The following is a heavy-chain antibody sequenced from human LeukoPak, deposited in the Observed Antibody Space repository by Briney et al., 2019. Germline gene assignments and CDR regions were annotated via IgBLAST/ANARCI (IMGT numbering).Heavy chain of an antibody. CDR2: ISNDGSNK. J-gene: IGHJ6*03. V-gene: IGHV3-30*01. D-gene: IGHD4-11*01. Sequence: GGSLRLSCAASGFTLSNYAMQWGRQAPGKGLEWVAVISNDGSNKYYADSVKGRFSISRDNSKKTLYLQMNSLRAEDTAVYYCARDYSFYDYYMDVWGKGTTVTVSS. CDR1: GFTLSNYA. CDR3: ARDYSFYDYYMDV.